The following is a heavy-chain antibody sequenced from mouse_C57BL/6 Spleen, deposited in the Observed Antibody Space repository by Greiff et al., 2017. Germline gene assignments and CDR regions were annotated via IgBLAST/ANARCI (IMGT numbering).Heavy chain of an antibody. CDR1: GFSLTSYA. J-gene: IGHJ2*01. Sequence: VTLVESGPGLVAPSQSLSITCTVSGFSLTSYAISWIRQPPGTGLEWLGVIWTGGGKNYNSARKYRMSISKDNSKSQVFLQMNSLQTDDTARYYGARNWGTTVLDYWGQGTTLTVSS. CDR3: ARNWGTTVLDY. V-gene: IGHV2-9-1*01. CDR2: IWTGGGK. D-gene: IGHD1-1*01.